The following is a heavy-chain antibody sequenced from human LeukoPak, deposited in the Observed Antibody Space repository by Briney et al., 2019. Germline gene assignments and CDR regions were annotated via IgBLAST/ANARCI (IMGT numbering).Heavy chain of an antibody. D-gene: IGHD3-3*01. Sequence: SETLSLTCAVSGYSISSGYYWGWIRQPPGKGLEWIGSIYHSGGTYYNPSLKSRVTISVDTSKNQFSLKLSSVTAADTAVYYCARLVLRFLEWSHFDYWGQGTLVTVSS. J-gene: IGHJ4*02. V-gene: IGHV4-38-2*01. CDR2: IYHSGGT. CDR3: ARLVLRFLEWSHFDY. CDR1: GYSISSGYY.